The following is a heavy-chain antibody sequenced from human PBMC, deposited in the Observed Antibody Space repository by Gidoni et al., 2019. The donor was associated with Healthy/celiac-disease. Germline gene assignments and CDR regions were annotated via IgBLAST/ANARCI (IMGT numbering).Heavy chain of an antibody. CDR2: ISSSSSYI. V-gene: IGHV3-21*01. J-gene: IGHJ5*02. D-gene: IGHD4-17*01. Sequence: EVQLVESGGGLVKPGGSLRLSCAASGFTFSSYSMNWVRQAPGKGLEWVSSISSSSSYIYYADSVKGRFTISRDNAKNSLYLQMNSLRAEDTAVYYCARELRRIFRPFGPWGQGTLVTVSS. CDR3: ARELRRIFRPFGP. CDR1: GFTFSSYS.